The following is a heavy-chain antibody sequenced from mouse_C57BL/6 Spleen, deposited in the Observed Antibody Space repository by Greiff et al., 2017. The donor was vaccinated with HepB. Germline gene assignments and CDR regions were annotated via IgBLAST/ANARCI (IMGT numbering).Heavy chain of an antibody. CDR3: ARTSTYYSNPYAMDY. J-gene: IGHJ4*01. D-gene: IGHD2-5*01. V-gene: IGHV1-26*01. CDR1: GYTFTDYY. Sequence: VQLQQSGPELVKPGASVKISCKASGYTFTDYYMNWVKQSLGKSLEWIGDINPNNGGTSYNQKFKGKATLTVDKSSSTAYMELRSLTSEDSAVYYCARTSTYYSNPYAMDYWGQGTSVTVSS. CDR2: INPNNGGT.